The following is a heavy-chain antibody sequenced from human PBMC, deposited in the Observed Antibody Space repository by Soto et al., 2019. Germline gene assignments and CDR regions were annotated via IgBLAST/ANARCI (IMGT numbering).Heavy chain of an antibody. Sequence: EVQLVESGGGRVKPGGPLRLSWAPPGFTFIGYSMNWVRPAPGKGLEGVSSISRSSGYIYYADSVKGRFTTSRENATNSLYLQMNSLRAEDTAVYYCARDLHDYVSFRFDPWGQGTLVTVSS. CDR2: ISRSSGYI. CDR3: ARDLHDYVSFRFDP. CDR1: GFTFIGYS. J-gene: IGHJ5*02. V-gene: IGHV3-21*01. D-gene: IGHD3-16*01.